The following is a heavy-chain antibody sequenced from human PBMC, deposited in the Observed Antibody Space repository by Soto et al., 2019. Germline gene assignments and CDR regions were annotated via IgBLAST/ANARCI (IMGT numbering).Heavy chain of an antibody. CDR1: GFTFSSYA. J-gene: IGHJ6*02. Sequence: GGSLRLSCAASGFTFSSYAMSWVRQAPGKGLEWVSAISGSGGSTYYADSVKGRFTISRDNSKNTLYLQMNSLRAEDTAVYYCAKFQSSSWYAYYYYGMDVWGQGTTVTVSS. V-gene: IGHV3-23*01. CDR3: AKFQSSSWYAYYYYGMDV. CDR2: ISGSGGST. D-gene: IGHD6-13*01.